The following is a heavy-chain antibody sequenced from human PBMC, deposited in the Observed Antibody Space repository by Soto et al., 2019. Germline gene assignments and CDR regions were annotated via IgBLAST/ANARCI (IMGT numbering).Heavy chain of an antibody. CDR1: GGSFSGYY. V-gene: IGHV4-34*01. CDR2: INHGGRT. CDR3: ARGRTGRDV. J-gene: IGHJ6*02. Sequence: LSLTCAVYGGSFSGYYWSWIRQPPGKGLEWIGEINHGGRTNYSPSLKSRLTISVDTSKNQFSLKLTSVTAADTAVYYCARGRTGRDVWGQGTTVTVSS.